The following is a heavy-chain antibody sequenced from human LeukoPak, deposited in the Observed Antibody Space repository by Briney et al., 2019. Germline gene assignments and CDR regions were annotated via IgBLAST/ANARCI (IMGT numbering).Heavy chain of an antibody. CDR1: GFTFSTYE. CDR3: TTHFPVTTFY. J-gene: IGHJ4*02. V-gene: IGHV3-15*01. D-gene: IGHD4-17*01. Sequence: PGGSLRLSCAASGFTFSTYEMHWVRQAPGKGLEWVGRIKSKTDDGTTDYATPVKGRFTISRDDSKNTLYLQMNSLKTEDTAVYYCTTHFPVTTFYWGQGTLVTVSS. CDR2: IKSKTDDGTT.